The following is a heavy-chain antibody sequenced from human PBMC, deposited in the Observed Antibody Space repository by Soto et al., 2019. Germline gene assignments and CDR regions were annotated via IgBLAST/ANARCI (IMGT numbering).Heavy chain of an antibody. CDR1: GFTFSSYA. J-gene: IGHJ4*02. D-gene: IGHD4-17*01. V-gene: IGHV3-30-3*01. Sequence: GGSLRLSCAASGFTFSSYAMHWVRQAPGKGLEWVAVISYDGSNKYYADSVKGRFTISRDNSKNTLYLQMNSLRAEDTAVYYCARDLSFIPTVTVDYWGQGTLVTVSS. CDR3: ARDLSFIPTVTVDY. CDR2: ISYDGSNK.